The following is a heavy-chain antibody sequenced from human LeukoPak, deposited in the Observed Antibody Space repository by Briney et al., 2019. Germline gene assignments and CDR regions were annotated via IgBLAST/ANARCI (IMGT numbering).Heavy chain of an antibody. V-gene: IGHV1-46*01. J-gene: IGHJ6*03. D-gene: IGHD3-9*01. CDR3: AKGGGFDWLNYYYMDV. CDR2: INPTGGST. Sequence: ASVKVSCKASGYTFTSYYMHWVRQAPGQGLEWMGLINPTGGSTGYAQKFQGRVTMTRDMSTSTDYMELSSLRAEDTAVYYCAKGGGFDWLNYYYMDVWGKGTTVIISS. CDR1: GYTFTSYY.